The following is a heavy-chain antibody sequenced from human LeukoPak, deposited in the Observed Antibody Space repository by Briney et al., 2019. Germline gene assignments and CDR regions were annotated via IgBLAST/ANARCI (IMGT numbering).Heavy chain of an antibody. CDR3: ARGRGYSYGTLDY. Sequence: PGGSLRLSCAASGFTFSSYGMHWVRQAPGKGLEYVSAISSNVGSTYYANSVKGRFTISRDNSKNTLYLQMGSLRAEDTAVYYCARGRGYSYGTLDYWGQGTLVTVSS. CDR1: GFTFSSYG. CDR2: ISSNVGST. V-gene: IGHV3-64*01. J-gene: IGHJ4*02. D-gene: IGHD5-18*01.